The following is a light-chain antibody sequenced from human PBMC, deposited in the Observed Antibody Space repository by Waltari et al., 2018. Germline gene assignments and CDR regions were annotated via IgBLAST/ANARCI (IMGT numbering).Light chain of an antibody. Sequence: QSVLTQPPSASGTPGQRVIISCSGSSSNIGGNTVNGYQHVPGTAPKLLIYSVNQRSSGVPDRFTGSKSGTSASLAISGLQSDDEADYYCSAWDDTLSGVTFGGGTKLTVL. CDR1: SSNIGGNT. J-gene: IGLJ2*01. V-gene: IGLV1-44*01. CDR3: SAWDDTLSGVT. CDR2: SVN.